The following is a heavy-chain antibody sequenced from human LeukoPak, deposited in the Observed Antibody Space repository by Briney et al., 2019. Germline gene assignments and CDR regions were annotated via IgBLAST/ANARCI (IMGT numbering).Heavy chain of an antibody. J-gene: IGHJ5*02. CDR3: ARVDGSCSGGSCPSGNWFDP. Sequence: TLSLTCTVSGGSISSSSYYWGWIRQPAGKGLEWIGRFHTRGSTNYNPSLKSRVIISVDTSKNQFSLKLNSVTAADTAVYYCARVDGSCSGGSCPSGNWFDPWGQGTLVTVSS. V-gene: IGHV4-61*02. D-gene: IGHD2-15*01. CDR2: FHTRGST. CDR1: GGSISSSSYY.